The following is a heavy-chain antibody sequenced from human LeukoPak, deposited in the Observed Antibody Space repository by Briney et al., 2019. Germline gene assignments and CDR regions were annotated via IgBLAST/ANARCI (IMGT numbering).Heavy chain of an antibody. J-gene: IGHJ4*02. CDR3: AKGQQLANLFDY. CDR1: GFSVRTTY. V-gene: IGHV3-53*05. D-gene: IGHD6-13*01. CDR2: LYTGGGT. Sequence: GGSLRLSCAAPGFSVRTTYMSWVRQAPGKRLEWVSVLYTGGGTDHADSVKGRFIISRDNSKNTLYLQMNSLRAEDTAVYYCAKGQQLANLFDYWGQGTLVTVSS.